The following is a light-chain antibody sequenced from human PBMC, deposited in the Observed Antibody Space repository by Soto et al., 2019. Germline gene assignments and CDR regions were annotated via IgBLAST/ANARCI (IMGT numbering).Light chain of an antibody. CDR1: KNDIGVYDF. Sequence: QSALTQPPSASRSPGQSVTISCTGTKNDIGVYDFVSWYQHHPGKAPRLIIYEVVQRPSGVPDRFSGSKSGNTASLTVSGLQAADEADYFCKSYAGSNTYGFGSATKVTVL. J-gene: IGLJ1*01. CDR3: KSYAGSNTYG. CDR2: EVV. V-gene: IGLV2-8*01.